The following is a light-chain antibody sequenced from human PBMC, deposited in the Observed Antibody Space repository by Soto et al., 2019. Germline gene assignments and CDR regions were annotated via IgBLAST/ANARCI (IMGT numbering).Light chain of an antibody. CDR2: DAS. CDR3: QERSNWPPIT. V-gene: IGKV3-11*01. J-gene: IGKJ5*01. CDR1: QSVSSS. Sequence: EVVLTQSPATPSLSPGDTATLSCGASQSVSSSLAWYQQKPGQAPRLLIYDASSRATGIPARFSGSGSGTDFTLTISSLEPEDFAVYYCQERSNWPPITFGQGTRLEIK.